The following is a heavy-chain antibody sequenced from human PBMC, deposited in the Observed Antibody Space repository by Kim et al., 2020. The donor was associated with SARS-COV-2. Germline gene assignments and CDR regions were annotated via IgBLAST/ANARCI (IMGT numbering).Heavy chain of an antibody. J-gene: IGHJ4*02. D-gene: IGHD1-26*01. CDR2: IKYTGST. CDR1: GGSISSDGYY. CDR3: ARLVDGTVGAQE. V-gene: IGHV4-31*03. Sequence: SETLSLTCTVSGGSISSDGYYWSWIRQHPGKGLEWLGYIKYTGSTYYNPSLQSRVTISVDTSKNHFSLKLSSVTAADTAMYYCARLVDGTVGAQEWGQGT.